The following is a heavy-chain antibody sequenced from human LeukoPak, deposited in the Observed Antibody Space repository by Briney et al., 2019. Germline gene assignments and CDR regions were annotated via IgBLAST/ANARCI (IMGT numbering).Heavy chain of an antibody. Sequence: GESLKISCKGSGYSFTSYWIGWVRQMPGKGLEWIGIIYPGDSDTGYSPSFQGQVTISADKSISTAYLQWSSLKASDTAMYYCARAEVGATIQSYFDYWGQGTLVTVSS. D-gene: IGHD1-26*01. CDR1: GYSFTSYW. CDR2: IYPGDSDT. V-gene: IGHV5-51*01. CDR3: ARAEVGATIQSYFDY. J-gene: IGHJ4*02.